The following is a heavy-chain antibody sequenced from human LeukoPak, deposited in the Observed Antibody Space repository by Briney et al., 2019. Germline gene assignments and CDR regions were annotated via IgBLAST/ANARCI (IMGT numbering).Heavy chain of an antibody. Sequence: GGPLRLSCAASGFTFSSYIMNWVRQAPGKALEWVSYISSSSSYIYYADSVKGRFTISRDNAKNSLYLQMNSLRAEDTAVYYCARGYGSGSYDYYYYGMDVWGQGTTVTVSS. CDR2: ISSSSSYI. J-gene: IGHJ6*02. D-gene: IGHD3-10*01. CDR3: ARGYGSGSYDYYYYGMDV. V-gene: IGHV3-21*01. CDR1: GFTFSSYI.